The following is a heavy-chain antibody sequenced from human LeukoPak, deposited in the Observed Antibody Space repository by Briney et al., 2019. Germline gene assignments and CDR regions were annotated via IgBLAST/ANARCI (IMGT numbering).Heavy chain of an antibody. CDR1: GFTVSNSV. D-gene: IGHD5-12*01. Sequence: GGSLRLSCAASGFTVSNSVMNWVRQAPGKGLEWVSSISSSSNYIYYAASVKGRFTISRDNAKNSLYLQMNSLRAEDTAVYYCARGVRADWLRGLDYWGQGTLVTASS. CDR3: ARGVRADWLRGLDY. CDR2: ISSSSNYI. V-gene: IGHV3-21*01. J-gene: IGHJ4*02.